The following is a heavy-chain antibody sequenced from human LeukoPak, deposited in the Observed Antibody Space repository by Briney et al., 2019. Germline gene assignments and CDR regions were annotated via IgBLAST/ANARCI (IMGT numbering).Heavy chain of an antibody. V-gene: IGHV4-34*01. CDR2: INHSGST. CDR3: ARRGYDSSGYYALGY. J-gene: IGHJ4*02. Sequence: SETLSLTCAVYGVSFSGYYWSWIRQPPGKGLEWIGEINHSGSTNYNPSLKSRVTISVDTSKNQFSLKLSSVTAADTAVYYCARRGYDSSGYYALGYWGQGTLVTVSS. CDR1: GVSFSGYY. D-gene: IGHD3-22*01.